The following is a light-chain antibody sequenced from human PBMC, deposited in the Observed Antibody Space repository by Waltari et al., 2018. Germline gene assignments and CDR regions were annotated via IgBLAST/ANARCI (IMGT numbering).Light chain of an antibody. V-gene: IGLV2-14*03. Sequence: QSALTQPASVSASPGQSIPISCTGTSRDVGGYDYVSWYQHYPGKAAKLLIYDVYKRPSGVSNRFSGSKSGNTASLTISGLQAEDEADYYCSSRTSSITEVFGGGTKLTVL. CDR2: DVY. CDR3: SSRTSSITEV. J-gene: IGLJ2*01. CDR1: SRDVGGYDY.